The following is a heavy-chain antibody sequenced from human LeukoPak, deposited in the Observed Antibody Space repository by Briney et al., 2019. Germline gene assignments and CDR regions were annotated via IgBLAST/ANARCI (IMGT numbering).Heavy chain of an antibody. V-gene: IGHV1-2*04. CDR2: INPNSGGT. J-gene: IGHJ4*02. D-gene: IGHD1-1*01. Sequence: GASVKVSCKASGYTFTGYHVHWVRQAPGQGLEWMGWINPNSGGTNYAQKFQGWVTMTRDTSISTAYMELSRLRSDDTAVYYCARGNNWNDLKFDYWGQGTLVTVSS. CDR3: ARGNNWNDLKFDY. CDR1: GYTFTGYH.